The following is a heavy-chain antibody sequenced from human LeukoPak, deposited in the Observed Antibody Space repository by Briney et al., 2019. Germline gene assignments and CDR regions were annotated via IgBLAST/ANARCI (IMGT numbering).Heavy chain of an antibody. D-gene: IGHD2-2*01. J-gene: IGHJ4*02. CDR1: VYTFTSYG. CDR2: ISGYNGNT. CDR3: ARDSILDC. Sequence: ASVKVSCKDCVYTFTSYGISRGRDALGQGLEWMGWISGYNGNTNYAQKLQGRVTMTTDTSKRTAYMELRSRRSDDTAVYDCARDSILDCWGQGTMVTVSS. V-gene: IGHV1-18*01.